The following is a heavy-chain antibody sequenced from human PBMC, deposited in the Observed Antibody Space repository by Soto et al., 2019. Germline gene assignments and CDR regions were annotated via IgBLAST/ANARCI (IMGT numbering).Heavy chain of an antibody. J-gene: IGHJ4*02. V-gene: IGHV1-18*01. Sequence: QVQLVQSGAEVKKPGASVKVSCNASGYTFTSYGISWVRQAPGQGLEWMGWISAYNGNTKYAQKLQGRVTMTTDTSTSTAYMELRSLKSDDTAVYYCARTYFDFWSGYYPPQEFGYWGQGTLVTVPS. CDR3: ARTYFDFWSGYYPPQEFGY. CDR1: GYTFTSYG. D-gene: IGHD3-3*01. CDR2: ISAYNGNT.